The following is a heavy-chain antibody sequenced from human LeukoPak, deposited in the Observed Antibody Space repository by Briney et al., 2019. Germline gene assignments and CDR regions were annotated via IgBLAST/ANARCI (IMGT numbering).Heavy chain of an antibody. D-gene: IGHD3-9*01. V-gene: IGHV3-21*01. CDR1: GFTFSSYS. Sequence: KPGGSLRLSCAASGFTFSSYSMNWVRQAPGKGLEWVSSISSSSSYIYYAGSVRGRFTISRDNAKTSLYLQMNSLRAEDTAVYYCARGHYDVLTDSLNQFAYWGQGTLVTVSS. CDR3: ARGHYDVLTDSLNQFAY. CDR2: ISSSSSYI. J-gene: IGHJ4*02.